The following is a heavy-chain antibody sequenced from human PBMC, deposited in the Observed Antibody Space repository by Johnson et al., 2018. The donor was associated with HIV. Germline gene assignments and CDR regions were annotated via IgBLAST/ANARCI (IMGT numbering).Heavy chain of an antibody. CDR2: INWNGGST. Sequence: EKLVESGGGVERPGGSLRLSCAGSGFTFDDYGMSWVRQAPGKGLEWVSGINWNGGSTGYADSVKGRFTISRDNSKNTLYLQMNSLRAEDTAVYFCAKDGLGYCSRTDCRDPDAFDVWGQGTMVTVYS. CDR3: AKDGLGYCSRTDCRDPDAFDV. CDR1: GFTFDDYG. V-gene: IGHV3-20*04. D-gene: IGHD2-2*01. J-gene: IGHJ3*01.